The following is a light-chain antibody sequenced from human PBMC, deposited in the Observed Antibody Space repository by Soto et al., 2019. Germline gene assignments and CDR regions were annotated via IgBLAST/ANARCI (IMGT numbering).Light chain of an antibody. CDR2: EGS. V-gene: IGLV2-23*01. J-gene: IGLJ2*01. CDR1: SSDVGSYDL. Sequence: QSALTQPASVSGSPGQSITISCTGTSSDVGSYDLVSWYQQHTGKAPKLMIYEGSKRPSGVHNRFSGSKSGSTASLTISGLQAEDEADYYCCSYADNFTLVFGGGTKVTVL. CDR3: CSYADNFTLV.